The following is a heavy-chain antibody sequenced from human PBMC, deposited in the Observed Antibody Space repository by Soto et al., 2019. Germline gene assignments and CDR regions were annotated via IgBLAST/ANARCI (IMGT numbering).Heavy chain of an antibody. CDR3: AREKLGIVQYYFDY. J-gene: IGHJ4*02. CDR1: GGSFSGYY. CDR2: INHSGST. V-gene: IGHV4-34*01. D-gene: IGHD7-27*01. Sequence: KPSETLSLTCAVYGGSFSGYYWSWIRQPPGKGLEWIGEINHSGSTNYNPSLKSRVTISVDTSKNQFSLKLSSVTAADTAVYYCAREKLGIVQYYFDYWGQGTLVTVSS.